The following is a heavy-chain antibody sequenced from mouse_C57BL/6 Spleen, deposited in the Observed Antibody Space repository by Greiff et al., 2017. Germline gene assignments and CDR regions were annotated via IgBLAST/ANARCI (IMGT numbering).Heavy chain of an antibody. CDR3: AREGLTGGDY. CDR2: ISSGSSTI. J-gene: IGHJ2*01. CDR1: GFTFSDYG. Sequence: EVKLMESGGGLVKPGGSLKLSCAASGFTFSDYGMHWVRQAPEKGLEWVAYISSGSSTIYYADTVKGRFTISRDNAKNTLFLQMTSLRSEDTAMYYCAREGLTGGDYWGQGTTLTVSS. D-gene: IGHD4-1*01. V-gene: IGHV5-17*01.